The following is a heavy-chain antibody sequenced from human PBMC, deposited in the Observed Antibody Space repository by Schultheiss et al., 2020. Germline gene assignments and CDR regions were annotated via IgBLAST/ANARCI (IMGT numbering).Heavy chain of an antibody. CDR1: GYSFTSYW. J-gene: IGHJ6*02. CDR2: IYPGDSDT. V-gene: IGHV5-51*01. D-gene: IGHD6-6*01. CDR3: ARLPPRSSARYGMDV. Sequence: GESLQISFKGSGYSFTSYWIGWVRQMPGKGLEWMGIIYPGDSDTRYSPSFQGQVTISADKSISTAYLQWSSLKASDTAMYYCARLPPRSSARYGMDVWGQGTTVTVSS.